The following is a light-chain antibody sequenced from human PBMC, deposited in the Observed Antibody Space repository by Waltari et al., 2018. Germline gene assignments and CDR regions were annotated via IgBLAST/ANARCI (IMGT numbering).Light chain of an antibody. CDR3: QQSYSTPLT. CDR2: AAS. Sequence: DIQMTQSPSSLSAYVGNIVTITCRASQSICSYLNWYQQKPGKAPKLLIYAASSLQSRVPSRFSGSGSGTDFTLTISSLQPEDFATYYCQQSYSTPLTFGGGTKVEIK. V-gene: IGKV1-39*01. J-gene: IGKJ4*01. CDR1: QSICSY.